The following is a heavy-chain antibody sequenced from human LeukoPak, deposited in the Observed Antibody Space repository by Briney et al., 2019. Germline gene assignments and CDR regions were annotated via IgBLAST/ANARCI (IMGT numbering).Heavy chain of an antibody. J-gene: IGHJ4*02. D-gene: IGHD3-10*01. Sequence: SETLSLTCTVSGGSISSSCYYWGWIRQPPGKGLEWIGSIYYSGSTYYNPSLKSRVTISVDTSKNQFSLKLSSVTAADTAVYYCARRFRGGSGSYYYDYWGQGTLVTVSS. CDR3: ARRFRGGSGSYYYDY. CDR2: IYYSGST. V-gene: IGHV4-39*01. CDR1: GGSISSSCYY.